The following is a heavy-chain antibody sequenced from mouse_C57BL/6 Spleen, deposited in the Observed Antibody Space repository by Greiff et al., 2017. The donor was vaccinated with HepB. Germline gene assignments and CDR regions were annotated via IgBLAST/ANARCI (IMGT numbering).Heavy chain of an antibody. Sequence: QVQLKESGAELVKPGASVKISCKASGYAFSSYWMNWVKQRPGKGLEWIGQIYPGDGDTNYNGKFKGKATLTADKSSSTAYMQLSSLTSEDSAVYFCARSGSNLFAYWGQGTLVTVSA. CDR3: ARSGSNLFAY. J-gene: IGHJ3*01. V-gene: IGHV1-80*01. D-gene: IGHD2-5*01. CDR2: IYPGDGDT. CDR1: GYAFSSYW.